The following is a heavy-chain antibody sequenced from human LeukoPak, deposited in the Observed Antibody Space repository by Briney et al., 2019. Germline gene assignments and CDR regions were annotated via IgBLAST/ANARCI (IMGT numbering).Heavy chain of an antibody. CDR3: ARGPNIPVAAY. V-gene: IGHV4-34*01. J-gene: IGHJ4*02. CDR1: GGSLSDHY. CDR2: INHSGSP. D-gene: IGHD6-19*01. Sequence: SETLSLTCAVHGGSLSDHYCIWIRQPPGEGLEWIGEINHSGSPNYSPSFKSRVSISVDTSKNQFSLSLRSVTAADTAIYYCARGPNIPVAAYWGQGTLVTVSS.